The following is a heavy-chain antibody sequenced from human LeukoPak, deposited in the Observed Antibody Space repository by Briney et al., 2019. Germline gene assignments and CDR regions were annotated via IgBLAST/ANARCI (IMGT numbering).Heavy chain of an antibody. Sequence: PSETLSLTCAVSGGSISSNNWWSWVRQPPGKGLEWIGDIYHSGSTNYSPSLKSRVTISVGKSKNQFSLKLSSLTAADTAVYYCARASSDFDYWGQGTLVTVSS. CDR1: GGSISSNNW. CDR3: ARASSDFDY. V-gene: IGHV4-4*02. CDR2: IYHSGST. J-gene: IGHJ4*02.